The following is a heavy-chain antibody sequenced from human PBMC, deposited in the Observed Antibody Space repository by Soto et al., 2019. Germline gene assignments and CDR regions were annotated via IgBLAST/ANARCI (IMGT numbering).Heavy chain of an antibody. Sequence: GGSLRLSCAASGLIFSTYSMNWVRQAPGKGLEWVSSISSTSMYMYYADSVKGRFAISRDNAKNSLYLQMNSLRAEDTAVYYCARVPPYNWNDVYYYYYMDVWGRGTSVTVSS. CDR1: GLIFSTYS. CDR3: ARVPPYNWNDVYYYYYMDV. J-gene: IGHJ6*03. D-gene: IGHD1-1*01. CDR2: ISSTSMYM. V-gene: IGHV3-21*01.